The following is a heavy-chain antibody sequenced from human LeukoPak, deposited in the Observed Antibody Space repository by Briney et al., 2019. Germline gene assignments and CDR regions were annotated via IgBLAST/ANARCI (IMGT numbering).Heavy chain of an antibody. CDR2: ISGSGVTT. CDR3: AKKVVVGATSPYSDFQD. J-gene: IGHJ1*01. CDR1: GLTFSSHW. D-gene: IGHD1-26*01. V-gene: IGHV3-23*01. Sequence: PGGSLRLSCAASGLTFSSHWMHWVRQAPGKGLEWVSAISGSGVTTHYAGSVKGRFSISRDNSKNTLYLQMNSLRAEDTALYYCAKKVVVGATSPYSDFQDWGQGTLVTVSS.